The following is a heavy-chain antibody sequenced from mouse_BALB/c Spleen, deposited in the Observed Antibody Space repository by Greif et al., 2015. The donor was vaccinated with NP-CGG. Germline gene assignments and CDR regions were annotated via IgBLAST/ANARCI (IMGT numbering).Heavy chain of an antibody. D-gene: IGHD1-2*01. CDR2: INPSTGYT. Sequence: QVQLQQSGAELAKPGASVKMSCKASGYTFTSYWMHWVKQRPGQGLEWIGYINPSTGYTEYNQKFKDKATLTADKSSSTAYMQLSSLTSEDSAVYYCARRTTATYFDYWGQGTTLTVSP. CDR1: GYTFTSYW. CDR3: ARRTTATYFDY. V-gene: IGHV1-7*01. J-gene: IGHJ2*01.